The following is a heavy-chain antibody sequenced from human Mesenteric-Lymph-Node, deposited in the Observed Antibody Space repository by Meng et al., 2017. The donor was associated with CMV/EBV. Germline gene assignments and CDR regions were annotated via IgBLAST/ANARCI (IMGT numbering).Heavy chain of an antibody. CDR1: GGSISSSNW. D-gene: IGHD2-2*01. J-gene: IGHJ4*02. CDR2: IYHSGST. CDR3: ARGGPWTAATTHFDY. V-gene: IGHV4-4*02. Sequence: SGGSISSSNWWSWVRQPPGKVLEWIGEIYHSGSTNYNPSLKSRVTISVDTSKNQFSLKLSSVTAADTAVYYCARGGPWTAATTHFDYWGQGTLVTVSS.